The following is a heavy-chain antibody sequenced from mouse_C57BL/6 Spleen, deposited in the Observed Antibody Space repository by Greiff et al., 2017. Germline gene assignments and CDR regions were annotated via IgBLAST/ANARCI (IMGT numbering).Heavy chain of an antibody. CDR3: TTAYYSNYRYFDV. V-gene: IGHV5-9-1*02. CDR2: ISSGGDYI. J-gene: IGHJ1*03. Sequence: EVQRVESGEGLVKPGGSLKLSCAASGFTFSSYAMSWVRQTPEKRLEWVAYISSGGDYIYYADTVKGRFTISRDNARNTLYLQMSSLKSEDTAMYYCTTAYYSNYRYFDVWGTGTTVTVSS. CDR1: GFTFSSYA. D-gene: IGHD2-5*01.